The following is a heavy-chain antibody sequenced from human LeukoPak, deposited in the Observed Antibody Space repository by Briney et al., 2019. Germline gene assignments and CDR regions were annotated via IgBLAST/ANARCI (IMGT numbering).Heavy chain of an antibody. V-gene: IGHV1-46*02. Sequence: ASVKVSCKASGYTFNSSYIHWVRQAPGQGLEWMGIINPSDDSTRYAQKFQGRVTMTKDTSTNTVYMHLSSLSSDDTAVYYCARAYYESSAYRHAVYFDYWGQGTLVTVSS. CDR1: GYTFNSSY. D-gene: IGHD3-22*01. CDR3: ARAYYESSAYRHAVYFDY. CDR2: INPSDDST. J-gene: IGHJ4*02.